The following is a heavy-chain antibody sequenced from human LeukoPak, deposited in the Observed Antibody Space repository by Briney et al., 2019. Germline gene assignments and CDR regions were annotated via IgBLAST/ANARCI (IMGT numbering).Heavy chain of an antibody. V-gene: IGHV3-23*01. CDR1: GFTFSSYA. CDR3: AKVRLGEVGGSGFDD. D-gene: IGHD2-21*01. CDR2: ISGSGGRT. J-gene: IGHJ4*02. Sequence: GGSLRLSCAASGFTFSSYAMSWVRQAPGKGLEWVSAISGSGGRTYSADSVKGRFTISRDNSKNTLYLQMNSLRAEDTAVYYCAKVRLGEVGGSGFDDWGQGTLVTVSS.